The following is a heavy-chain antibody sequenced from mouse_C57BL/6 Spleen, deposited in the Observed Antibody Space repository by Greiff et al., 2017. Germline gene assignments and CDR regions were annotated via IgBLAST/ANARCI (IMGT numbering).Heavy chain of an antibody. CDR3: KGRDY. Sequence: VQLQQSGTVLVRPGASVKMSCKSSGYTFTCYCMYWVKQRPGQGLEWIGAIHPGNSDTSYNHKFKGKAKLTAVTSASTAYMEISSLENEDPAVYYCKGRDYWGQGTTLTVSS. CDR1: GYTFTCYC. CDR2: IHPGNSDT. V-gene: IGHV1-5*01. J-gene: IGHJ2*01.